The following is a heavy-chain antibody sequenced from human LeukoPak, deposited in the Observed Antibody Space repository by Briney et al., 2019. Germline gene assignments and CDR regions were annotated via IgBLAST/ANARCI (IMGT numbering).Heavy chain of an antibody. CDR2: IKQDGSEK. CDR1: GFTFSSYW. D-gene: IGHD3-22*01. Sequence: GGSLRLSCAASGFTFSSYWMSWVRQAPGKGLEWVANIKQDGSEKYYVDSVKGRFTISRDNAKNSLYLQMNSLRAEDTALYYCAKSDAVYDSSGYVDYWGQGTLVTASS. CDR3: AKSDAVYDSSGYVDY. V-gene: IGHV3-7*03. J-gene: IGHJ4*02.